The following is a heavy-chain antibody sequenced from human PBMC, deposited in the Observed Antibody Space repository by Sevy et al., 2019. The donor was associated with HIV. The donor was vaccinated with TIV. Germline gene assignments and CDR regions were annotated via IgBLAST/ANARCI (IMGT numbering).Heavy chain of an antibody. CDR1: GFTFSNYA. CDR3: ARDPRDDFWSGNYGMDV. J-gene: IGHJ6*02. D-gene: IGHD3-3*01. Sequence: GGSLRLSCAASGFTFSNYAMHWVRQAPGKGLEWVAVVSYDGSNKYYADSVKGRFTISRDNSKYMVYLQMNSLRVEDTAVYYCARDPRDDFWSGNYGMDVWGQGTTVTVSS. CDR2: VSYDGSNK. V-gene: IGHV3-30-3*01.